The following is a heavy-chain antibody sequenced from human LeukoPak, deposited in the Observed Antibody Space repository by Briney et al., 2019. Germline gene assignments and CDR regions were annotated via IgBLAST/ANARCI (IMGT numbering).Heavy chain of an antibody. CDR1: GFTFSSYS. CDR3: ARENPYGSGSPNLDY. CDR2: ISSSSSYI. J-gene: IGHJ4*02. Sequence: PGGSLRLSCAASGFTFSSYSMNWVRQAPGKGLEWVSSISSSSSYIYYADSVKGRFTISRDNAKNSLYLQMSSLRAEDTAVYYCARENPYGSGSPNLDYWGQGTLVTVSS. D-gene: IGHD3-10*01. V-gene: IGHV3-21*01.